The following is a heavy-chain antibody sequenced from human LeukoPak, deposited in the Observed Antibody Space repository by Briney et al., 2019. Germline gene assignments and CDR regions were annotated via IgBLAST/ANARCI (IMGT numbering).Heavy chain of an antibody. CDR3: AKGDGGLIVPTARVY. CDR1: GFTFDTYA. CDR2: ISGSDAST. Sequence: GGSLRLSCAASGFTFDTYAISWVRQAPGRGLEWVSAISGSDASTYYADSVKGRFTISRDNSKNTLYLQMNSLRAEDTALYCCAKGDGGLIVPTARVYWGQGTLVTVSS. D-gene: IGHD2-2*01. V-gene: IGHV3-23*01. J-gene: IGHJ4*02.